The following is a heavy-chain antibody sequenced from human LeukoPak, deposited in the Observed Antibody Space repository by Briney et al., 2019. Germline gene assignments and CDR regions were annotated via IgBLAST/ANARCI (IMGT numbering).Heavy chain of an antibody. CDR3: ARDSGSSWYRDAFDI. CDR2: INTDGSST. D-gene: IGHD6-13*01. CDR1: GFTFSSYW. Sequence: PGGSLRLSCAASGFTFSSYWMHWVRQAPGKGLVWVSRINTDGSSTSYADSVKGRFTISRDNAKNSLYLQMNSLRAEDTAVYYCARDSGSSWYRDAFDIWGQGTMVTVSS. V-gene: IGHV3-74*01. J-gene: IGHJ3*02.